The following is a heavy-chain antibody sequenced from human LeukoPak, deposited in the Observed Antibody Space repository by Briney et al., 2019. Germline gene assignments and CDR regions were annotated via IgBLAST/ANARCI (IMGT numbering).Heavy chain of an antibody. CDR3: ARARRKANYYDSSGYDY. J-gene: IGHJ4*02. D-gene: IGHD3-22*01. Sequence: SETLSLTCTVSGGSISSHYWSWIRQPPGKGPEWIGYIYYSGSTNYNPSLKSRVTISVDTSKNQFSLKLSSVTAADTAVYYCARARRKANYYDSSGYDYWGQGTLVTVSS. V-gene: IGHV4-59*11. CDR1: GGSISSHY. CDR2: IYYSGST.